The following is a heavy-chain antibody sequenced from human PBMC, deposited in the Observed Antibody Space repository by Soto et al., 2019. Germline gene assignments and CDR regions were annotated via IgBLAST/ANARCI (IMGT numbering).Heavy chain of an antibody. CDR3: ARGPPIVGNTTPLDS. V-gene: IGHV4-4*02. J-gene: IGHJ4*02. D-gene: IGHD1-26*01. Sequence: QVQLQESGPRLVKPSGTLSLTCTVSGGSITNSNWWSWVRLPPAKGLEWIGDIYHAGSTKYNPSLERRVTMSVDTSNNQFALTLTSETAADTAVYFCARGPPIVGNTTPLDSWGQGTLVTVS. CDR1: GGSITNSNW. CDR2: IYHAGST.